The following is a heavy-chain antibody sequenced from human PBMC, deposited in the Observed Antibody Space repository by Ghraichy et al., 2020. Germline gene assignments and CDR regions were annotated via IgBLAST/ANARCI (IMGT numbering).Heavy chain of an antibody. J-gene: IGHJ6*03. CDR3: ARASMVRDVGAYYYYMDV. Sequence: SLNISCAVSGGSISSGGYSWSWIRQPPGKGLEWIGYIYHSGSTYYNPSLKSRVTISVDRSKNQFSLKLSSVTAADTAVYYCARASMVRDVGAYYYYMDVWGKGTTVTVSS. D-gene: IGHD3-10*01. CDR2: IYHSGST. CDR1: GGSISSGGYS. V-gene: IGHV4-30-2*01.